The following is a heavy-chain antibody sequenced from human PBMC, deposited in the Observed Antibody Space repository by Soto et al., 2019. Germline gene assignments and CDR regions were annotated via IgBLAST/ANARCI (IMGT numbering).Heavy chain of an antibody. CDR3: ARGVLECLYLNYY. CDR2: IDSDGSRT. J-gene: IGHJ4*01. Sequence: QPGGSLRLSCAASGFTFTSYWMHWVRQAPGKGLVWVSRIDSDGSRTKDADSVKGRFTISRDNAKNTLYLQMNSLRAEDTAVYYCARGVLECLYLNYYWGHGTLVTVS. V-gene: IGHV3-74*01. CDR1: GFTFTSYW. D-gene: IGHD2-2*01.